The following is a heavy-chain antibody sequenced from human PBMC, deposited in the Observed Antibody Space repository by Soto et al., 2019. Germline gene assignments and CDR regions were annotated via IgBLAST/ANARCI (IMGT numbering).Heavy chain of an antibody. V-gene: IGHV3-33*01. CDR3: AREVGGSGSNYYYGMDV. J-gene: IGHJ6*02. CDR1: EFTFSSYG. Sequence: GSLRLSCAASEFTFSSYGMHWVRQAPGKGLEWVAVIWYDGSNKYYADSVKGRFTISRDNSKNTLYLQMNSLRAEDTAVYYCAREVGGSGSNYYYGMDVWGQGTTVTVSS. D-gene: IGHD3-10*01. CDR2: IWYDGSNK.